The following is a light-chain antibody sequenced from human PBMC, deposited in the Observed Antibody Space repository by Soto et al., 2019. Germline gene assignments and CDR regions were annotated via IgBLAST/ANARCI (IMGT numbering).Light chain of an antibody. CDR2: GAS. Sequence: EIVLAQSPATLSLSPGERATLSCRASQSVSSNLAWYQQKPGQAPRLLVYGASTRPTGIPTRFSGSGSGTDFTLTISSLEPEDFAVYYCQQRSDWPSTFGQGTKVDIK. CDR1: QSVSSN. J-gene: IGKJ1*01. V-gene: IGKV3-11*01. CDR3: QQRSDWPST.